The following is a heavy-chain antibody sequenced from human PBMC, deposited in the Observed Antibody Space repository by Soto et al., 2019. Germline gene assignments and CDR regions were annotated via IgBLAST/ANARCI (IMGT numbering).Heavy chain of an antibody. J-gene: IGHJ4*02. V-gene: IGHV4-59*01. D-gene: IGHD3-22*01. CDR2: IHHIGGT. CDR1: GGFISSYY. CDR3: ARSIDSSGFYFSNC. Sequence: PSETLSLTCTVSGGFISSYYWSWIRQSPGKGLELIGYIHHIGGTNYNPSLKSRVTMSLDTSRNRFSLKLYSVTAADTAVYYCARSIDSSGFYFSNCWGQGTLVTVSS.